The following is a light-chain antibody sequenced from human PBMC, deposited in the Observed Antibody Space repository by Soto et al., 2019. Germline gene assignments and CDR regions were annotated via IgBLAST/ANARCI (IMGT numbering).Light chain of an antibody. J-gene: IGKJ1*01. CDR3: LQYTAYGK. CDR2: EAS. CDR1: QSISSW. Sequence: DTQRIPNARTRAVSGGSRDLSSCRASQSISSWLAWYQQKPGKAPKLLIYEASSLESGVPSRFSGSGSGTEFTLTISSLHSDDFAPYYGLQYTAYGKIGQGTKVDIK. V-gene: IGKV1-5*03.